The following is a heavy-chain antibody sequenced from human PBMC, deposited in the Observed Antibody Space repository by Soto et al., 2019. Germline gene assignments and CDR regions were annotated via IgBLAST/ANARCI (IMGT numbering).Heavy chain of an antibody. D-gene: IGHD3-9*01. Sequence: QITLKESGPTLVKPTQTLTLTSTFPGFSLSSSGVGVAWIRQPPGKTLESLAQIYWEDDKSYNRSLKSSLTLSKDTPNNQVVLTITNMDPVDTATYYCAHRPGYYIILTNYYWADYFDSWGQGTLVTVS. J-gene: IGHJ4*02. CDR3: AHRPGYYIILTNYYWADYFDS. CDR2: IYWEDDK. CDR1: GFSLSSSGVG. V-gene: IGHV2-5*02.